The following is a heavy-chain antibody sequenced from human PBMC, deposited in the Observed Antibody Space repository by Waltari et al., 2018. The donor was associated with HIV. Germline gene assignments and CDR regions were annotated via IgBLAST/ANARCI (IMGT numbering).Heavy chain of an antibody. CDR2: ISTTGSTV. J-gene: IGHJ4*02. V-gene: IGHV3-48*03. CDR1: AFTFRSSV. Sequence: EVQLVQSGGGLVQPGVYLRLSCAASAFTFRSSVMHWVRQAPGKGLEWVSYISTTGSTVYYADSVKGRFTISRDNAKKSLYLQMNSLRAEDTAVYYCTRGLRLLRSILPFDYLGQGTLVPVSS. D-gene: IGHD1-26*01. CDR3: TRGLRLLRSILPFDY.